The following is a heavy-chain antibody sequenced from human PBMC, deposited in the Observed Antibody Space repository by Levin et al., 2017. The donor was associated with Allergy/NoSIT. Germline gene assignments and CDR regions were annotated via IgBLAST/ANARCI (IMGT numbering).Heavy chain of an antibody. D-gene: IGHD1-7*01. V-gene: IGHV4-61*01. CDR1: GGSVYSANYY. CDR2: IYYSGTT. J-gene: IGHJ4*02. Sequence: SETLSLTCTVSGGSVYSANYYWTWIRQSPGRGLEWIGYIYYSGTTKYNPSLKSRLTMSVDMSKNQFSLNLSSVTAADTALYFCVRATGGERTGWNSDYFDYWGQGTLVTVSS. CDR3: VRATGGERTGWNSDYFDY.